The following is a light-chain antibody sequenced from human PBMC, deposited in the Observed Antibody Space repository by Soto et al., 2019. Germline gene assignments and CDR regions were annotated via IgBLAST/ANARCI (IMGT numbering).Light chain of an antibody. CDR2: GAS. Sequence: EVVLTQSPGTLSLSPGDRATLSCRASQSVSRNYLAWYQQKPGQTPRLLIFGASNRAADISARFSASGSGTDFTLTISGLEPDDFAVYYCQQYDFLPLTFGGGTRL. J-gene: IGKJ4*01. CDR1: QSVSRNY. V-gene: IGKV3-20*01. CDR3: QQYDFLPLT.